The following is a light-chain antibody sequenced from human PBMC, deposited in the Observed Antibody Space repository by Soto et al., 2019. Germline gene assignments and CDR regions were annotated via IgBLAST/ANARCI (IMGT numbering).Light chain of an antibody. J-gene: IGKJ4*01. Sequence: EIVLTQSPATLSVSPGERVTLSCRASQSVSNKLAWYQQKPGQAPRLLISDTSTRATGIPARFSGSGSGTEFTLTVSTLQSEDFALYFCHQYDHWPLTFCGGTKVDMK. CDR2: DTS. V-gene: IGKV3D-15*01. CDR3: HQYDHWPLT. CDR1: QSVSNK.